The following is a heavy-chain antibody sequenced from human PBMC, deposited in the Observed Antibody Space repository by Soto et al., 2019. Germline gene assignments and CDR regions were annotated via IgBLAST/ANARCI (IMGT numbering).Heavy chain of an antibody. D-gene: IGHD2-15*01. CDR2: INGGGATT. CDR1: GFTFGTYV. J-gene: IGHJ4*02. Sequence: GGSLRLSCAASGFTFGTYVMSWVRQAPGKGLEWVSSINGGGATTNYADSVKGRFTISRDNSKNTLYLHMNSLRAEDTAIYYCEKGPFGSSENYCGQGTMVTVYS. CDR3: EKGPFGSSENY. V-gene: IGHV3-23*01.